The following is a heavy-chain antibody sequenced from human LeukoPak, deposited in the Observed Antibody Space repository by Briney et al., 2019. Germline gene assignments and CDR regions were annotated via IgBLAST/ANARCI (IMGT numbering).Heavy chain of an antibody. CDR3: AKDAQFGELDY. Sequence: GRSLRLSCAASGFTFSSYGMHWVRQAPGKGLEWVAVISYDGSNKYYADSVKGRFAIPRDNSKNTLYLQMNSLRAEDTAVYYCAKDAQFGELDYWGQGTLVTVSS. V-gene: IGHV3-30*18. D-gene: IGHD3-10*01. J-gene: IGHJ4*02. CDR2: ISYDGSNK. CDR1: GFTFSSYG.